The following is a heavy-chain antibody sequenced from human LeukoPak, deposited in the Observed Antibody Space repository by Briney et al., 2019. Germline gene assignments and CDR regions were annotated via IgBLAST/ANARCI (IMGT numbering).Heavy chain of an antibody. CDR1: GGSISSSHW. J-gene: IGHJ4*02. CDR2: IYHRGST. V-gene: IGHV4-4*02. Sequence: SGTLSLTCDVSGGSISSSHWWTWVRQPPGKGLEWIGEIYHRGSTDYNPSLKSRVTISVDMSKNQFSLQLSSVTAADTAVYYCARQSRDGDYIAKLFDYWGQGTLVTVSS. CDR3: ARQSRDGDYIAKLFDY. D-gene: IGHD4-17*01.